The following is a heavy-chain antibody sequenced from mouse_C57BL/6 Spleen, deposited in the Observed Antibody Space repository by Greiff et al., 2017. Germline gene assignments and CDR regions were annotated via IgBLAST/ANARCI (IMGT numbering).Heavy chain of an antibody. CDR1: GFTFTDYY. CDR2: IRNKANGYTT. V-gene: IGHV7-3*01. Sequence: EVKLMESGGGLVQPGGSLSLSCAASGFTFTDYYMSWVRQPPGKALEWLGFIRNKANGYTTEYSASVKGRFTISRDNSQCLLYLQMNALRAEDRATDVCARPPLYGSSSAWFAYWGQGTLVTVSA. J-gene: IGHJ3*01. CDR3: ARPPLYGSSSAWFAY. D-gene: IGHD1-1*01.